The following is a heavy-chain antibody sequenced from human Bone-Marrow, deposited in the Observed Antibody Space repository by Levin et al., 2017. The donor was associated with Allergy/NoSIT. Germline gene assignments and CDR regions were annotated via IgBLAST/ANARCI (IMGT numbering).Heavy chain of an antibody. Sequence: SETLSLTCAVYGGSISSNNWWSWVRQPPGKGLEWIGEIHHSGSTNYSPPFKSRVTISVDKSKNEFSLMVSSVTAADTAVYYCARKQNGGSSRFDPWGQGIQVTVSS. CDR1: GGSISSNNW. CDR3: ARKQNGGSSRFDP. V-gene: IGHV4-4*02. D-gene: IGHD2-15*01. CDR2: IHHSGST. J-gene: IGHJ5*02.